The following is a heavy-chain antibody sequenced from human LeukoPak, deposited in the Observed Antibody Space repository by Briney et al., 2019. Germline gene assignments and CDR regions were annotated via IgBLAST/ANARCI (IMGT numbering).Heavy chain of an antibody. CDR1: GGSISSYY. V-gene: IGHV4-4*09. J-gene: IGHJ3*02. CDR3: ARAYSSSWLSAFDI. CDR2: IDTSGNT. D-gene: IGHD6-13*01. Sequence: SETLSLTCTVSGGSISSYYWSWIRQPPGTGLEWIGYIDTSGNTNHNPSLKSQVTISSDTSKNQFSLKLSSVTAADTAVYYCARAYSSSWLSAFDIWGQGTMVTVSS.